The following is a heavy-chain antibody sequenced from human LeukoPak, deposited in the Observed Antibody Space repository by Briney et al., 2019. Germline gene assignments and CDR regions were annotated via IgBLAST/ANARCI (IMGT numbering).Heavy chain of an antibody. CDR1: GGSISSYY. D-gene: IGHD3-22*01. CDR3: ARDNADSSGYSRSRPLDY. Sequence: SETLSLTCTVSGGSISSYYWSWIRQPAGKGLEWIGRIYTSGSTNYNPSLKSRVTISVDTSKNQFSLKLSSVTAADTAVYYCARDNADSSGYSRSRPLDYWGRGTLVTVSS. J-gene: IGHJ4*02. V-gene: IGHV4-4*07. CDR2: IYTSGST.